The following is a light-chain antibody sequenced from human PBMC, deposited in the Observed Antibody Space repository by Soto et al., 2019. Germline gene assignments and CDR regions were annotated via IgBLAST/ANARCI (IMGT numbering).Light chain of an antibody. CDR1: QSISTW. Sequence: DIQMTQSPSTLSASVGDRVTITCRASQSISTWLAWYQQKPGKAPRLLMYQASSLKSGVPSRFSGSGSETEFTLTITSLQPDDTATYFCQQYSTYLWTFGQGTKVDIK. J-gene: IGKJ1*01. CDR2: QAS. CDR3: QQYSTYLWT. V-gene: IGKV1-5*03.